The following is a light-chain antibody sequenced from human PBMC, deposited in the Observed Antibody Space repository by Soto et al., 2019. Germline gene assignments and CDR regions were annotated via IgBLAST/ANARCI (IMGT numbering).Light chain of an antibody. Sequence: EIVLTQSPGTLSLSPGERGTLSCRASQNLGTLYLAWFQQKSGQAPRLLIYSASRRATGIPDRFTGSGSGTDFTLTINRVGPEDFAVYFCQQYAGSPRTFGQGTKVEIK. V-gene: IGKV3-20*01. CDR1: QNLGTLY. J-gene: IGKJ1*01. CDR2: SAS. CDR3: QQYAGSPRT.